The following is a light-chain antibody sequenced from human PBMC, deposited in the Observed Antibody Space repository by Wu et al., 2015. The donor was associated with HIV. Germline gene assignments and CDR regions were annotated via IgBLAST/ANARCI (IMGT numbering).Light chain of an antibody. V-gene: IGKV3-15*01. CDR2: DAS. CDR1: QSVSSN. J-gene: IGKJ4*01. Sequence: IVMTQSPATLSVFPGERATLSCRASQSVSSNLAWYQQKPGQAPRLLIYDASTRATGIPANFSGSGSGTEFTLTISSLEPEDSAIYYCQQRGAWPLTFGGGTRVEIK. CDR3: QQRGAWPLT.